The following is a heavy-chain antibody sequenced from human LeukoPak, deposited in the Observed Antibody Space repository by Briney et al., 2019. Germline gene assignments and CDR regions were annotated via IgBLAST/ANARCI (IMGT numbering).Heavy chain of an antibody. D-gene: IGHD2-8*01. CDR3: AREGYCTTGVCPDY. CDR2: IYYSGST. V-gene: IGHV4-59*01. J-gene: IGHJ4*02. CDR1: GGSISSYY. Sequence: SETLSLTCTVSGGSISSYYWSWIRQPPGKGLEWIGYIYYSGSTNYNPSLKSRVTISVDTSKNQFSLRLSSVTAADTAVYYCAREGYCTTGVCPDYWGQGTLVTVSS.